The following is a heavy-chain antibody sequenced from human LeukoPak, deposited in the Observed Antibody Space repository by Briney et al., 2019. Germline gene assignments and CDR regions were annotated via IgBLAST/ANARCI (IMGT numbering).Heavy chain of an antibody. Sequence: PGRSLRLSCAASGFTFSSYAMHWVRQAPGKGLEWVAVISYDGSNKYYADSVKGRFTISRDNSKNTLYLQMSSLRAEDTAVYYCARDSGGYDSSGPDPYYFDYWGQGTLVTVSS. D-gene: IGHD3-22*01. CDR1: GFTFSSYA. V-gene: IGHV3-30-3*01. J-gene: IGHJ4*02. CDR3: ARDSGGYDSSGPDPYYFDY. CDR2: ISYDGSNK.